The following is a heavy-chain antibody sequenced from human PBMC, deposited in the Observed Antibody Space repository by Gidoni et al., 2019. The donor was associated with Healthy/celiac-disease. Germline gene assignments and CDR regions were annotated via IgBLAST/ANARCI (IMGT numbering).Heavy chain of an antibody. V-gene: IGHV3-21*01. CDR3: ARDRGIVVVPAATDDAFDI. J-gene: IGHJ3*02. D-gene: IGHD2-2*01. CDR1: GFTFSSSS. CDR2: ISSSSSYI. Sequence: EVQLVESGGGLVKPGGSLRLSCAASGFTFSSSSMNWVRQAPGKGLEWVSSISSSSSYIYYADSVKGRFTISRDNAKNSLYLQMNSLRAEDTAVYYCARDRGIVVVPAATDDAFDIWGQGTMVTVSS.